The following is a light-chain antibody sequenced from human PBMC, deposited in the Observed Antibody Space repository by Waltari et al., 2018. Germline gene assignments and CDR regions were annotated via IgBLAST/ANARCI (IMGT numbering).Light chain of an antibody. Sequence: QSALTQPASVSGSPGQSITISCTGSSSDVGAYNYVSWYQHHPGKAPQLIISDVSDRPSVVADRFSGSKSGNTASLSISGLRADDEANYYCSSYTSVNTVVFGGGTKVTVL. CDR1: SSDVGAYNY. V-gene: IGLV2-14*03. CDR2: DVS. J-gene: IGLJ2*01. CDR3: SSYTSVNTVV.